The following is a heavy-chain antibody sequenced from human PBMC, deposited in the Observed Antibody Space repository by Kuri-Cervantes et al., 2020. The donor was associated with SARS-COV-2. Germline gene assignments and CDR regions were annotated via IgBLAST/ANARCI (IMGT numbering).Heavy chain of an antibody. V-gene: IGHV4-39*01. Sequence: SETLSLTCTVSGGSISSSSYYWGWIRQPPGKGLEWIGSIYYSGSTYYNPSLKSRVTISVDTSKNQFSLKLSSVTAADTAVYYCAGKRGWFGPWGQGTLVTVSS. CDR1: GGSISSSSYY. D-gene: IGHD5-24*01. CDR2: IYYSGST. J-gene: IGHJ5*02. CDR3: AGKRGWFGP.